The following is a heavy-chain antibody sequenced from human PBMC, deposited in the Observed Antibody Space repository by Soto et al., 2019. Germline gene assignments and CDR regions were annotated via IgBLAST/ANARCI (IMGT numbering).Heavy chain of an antibody. D-gene: IGHD3-10*01. CDR1: GFKFRAHG. V-gene: IGHV3-48*01. CDR2: IDYAGGTI. CDR3: ARYGSGSDYKDPLDY. Sequence: PGGSLRLSCEASGFKFRAHGMNWVRQAPGKGLEWISYIDYAGGTIYYADSVKGRFSISRDNAKNSLFLQMNSLRAEDTAVYYCARYGSGSDYKDPLDYWGQGTLVTVSS. J-gene: IGHJ4*02.